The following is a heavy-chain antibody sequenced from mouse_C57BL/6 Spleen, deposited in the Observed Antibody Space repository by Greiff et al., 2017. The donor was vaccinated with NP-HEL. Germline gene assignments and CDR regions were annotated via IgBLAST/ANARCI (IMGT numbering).Heavy chain of an antibody. CDR1: GYTFTGYW. Sequence: QVQLKESGAELMKPGASVKLSCKATGYTFTGYWIEWVKQRPGHGLEWIGEILPGSGSTNYNEKFKGKATFTADTSSNTAYMQLSSLTTEDSAIYYCARERYYYGSRRPYYFDYWGQGTTLTVSS. V-gene: IGHV1-9*01. J-gene: IGHJ2*01. CDR2: ILPGSGST. CDR3: ARERYYYGSRRPYYFDY. D-gene: IGHD1-1*01.